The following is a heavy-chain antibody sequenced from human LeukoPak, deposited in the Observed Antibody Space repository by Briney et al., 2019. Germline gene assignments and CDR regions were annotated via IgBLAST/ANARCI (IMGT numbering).Heavy chain of an antibody. CDR1: GFTFSSYW. Sequence: GGSLRLSCAASGFTFSSYWMSWVRQAPGKGLEWVANIKQDGSEKYYVDSVKGRFTISRDNAKNSLYLQMNSLRAEDTVVYYCARVEASGYDYGAFDYWGQGTLVTVSS. CDR3: ARVEASGYDYGAFDY. J-gene: IGHJ4*02. D-gene: IGHD5-12*01. CDR2: IKQDGSEK. V-gene: IGHV3-7*01.